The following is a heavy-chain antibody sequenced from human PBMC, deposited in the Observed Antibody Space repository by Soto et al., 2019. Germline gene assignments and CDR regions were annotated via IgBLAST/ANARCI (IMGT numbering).Heavy chain of an antibody. V-gene: IGHV3-30*18. CDR1: GFTFSSYG. CDR2: ISYDGSNK. J-gene: IGHJ4*02. D-gene: IGHD3-22*01. CDR3: AKDLYYYDSSGYEY. Sequence: QVQLVESGGGVVQPGRSLRLSRAASGFTFSSYGMHWVRQAPGKGLEWVAVISYDGSNKYYADSVKGRFTISRDNSKNTLYLQMNSLRAEDTAVYYCAKDLYYYDSSGYEYWGQGTLVTVSS.